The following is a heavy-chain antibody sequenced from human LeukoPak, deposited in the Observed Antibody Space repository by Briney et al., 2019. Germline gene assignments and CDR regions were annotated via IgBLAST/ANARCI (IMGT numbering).Heavy chain of an antibody. CDR2: IYYSGST. J-gene: IGHJ3*02. CDR1: GGSISSGGYY. V-gene: IGHV4-31*03. CDR3: ARDLMRDAFDI. D-gene: IGHD3-16*01. Sequence: SETLSLTCTVSGGSISSGGYYWSWIRQHPGKGLEWIGYIYYSGSTYYNPSLKSRVTISVDTSKNQFPLKLSSVTAADTAVYYCARDLMRDAFDIWGQGTMVTVSS.